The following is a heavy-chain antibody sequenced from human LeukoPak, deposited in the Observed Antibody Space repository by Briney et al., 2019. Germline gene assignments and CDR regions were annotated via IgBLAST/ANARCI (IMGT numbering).Heavy chain of an antibody. CDR3: AGELIGLFMDV. J-gene: IGHJ6*02. V-gene: IGHV4-34*01. D-gene: IGHD3-22*01. CDR1: GGSFSGYY. Sequence: SETLSLTCAVYGGSFSGYYWSWIRQPPGKGLEWIGEINHSGSTNYNPSLKSRVTISVDTSKNQFSLKLSSVTAADTAVYYCAGELIGLFMDVWGQGTTVTVSS. CDR2: INHSGST.